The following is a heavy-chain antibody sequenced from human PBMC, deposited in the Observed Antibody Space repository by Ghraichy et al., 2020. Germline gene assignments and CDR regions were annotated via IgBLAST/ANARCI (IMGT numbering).Heavy chain of an antibody. CDR3: ARDSGYDSILDYFAY. CDR2: ISSSGAYT. CDR1: GFTFSRYT. J-gene: IGHJ4*02. D-gene: IGHD5-12*01. V-gene: IGHV3-21*01. Sequence: GGSLRLSCAASGFTFSRYTMNWVRQAPGKGLEWVASISSSGAYTNYADSVKGRLTISRDNAKNSLYLQMNSLRAGDTAVYYCARDSGYDSILDYFAYWGQGTLVTVSS.